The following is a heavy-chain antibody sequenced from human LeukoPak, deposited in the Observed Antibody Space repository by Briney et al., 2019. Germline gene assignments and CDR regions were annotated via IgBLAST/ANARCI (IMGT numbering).Heavy chain of an antibody. J-gene: IGHJ6*03. V-gene: IGHV3-11*04. CDR2: ISSSGSTI. CDR3: AIRRTPPHTAPSLYMDV. Sequence: GGSLRLSCAASGFTFSDYYMSWIRQAPGKGLEWVSYISSSGSTIYYADSVKGRFTISRDNAKNSLYLQMNSLRAEDTAVYYCAIRRTPPHTAPSLYMDVWGKGTTVTVSS. D-gene: IGHD5-18*01. CDR1: GFTFSDYY.